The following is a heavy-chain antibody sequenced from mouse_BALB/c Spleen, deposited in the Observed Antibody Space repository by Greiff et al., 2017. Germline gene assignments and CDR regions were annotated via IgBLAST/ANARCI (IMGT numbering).Heavy chain of an antibody. Sequence: EVQGVESGGGLVQPGGSRKLSCAASGFTFSSFGMHWVRQAPEKGLEWVAYISSGSSTIYYADTVKGRFTISRDNPKNTLFLQMTSLRSEDTAMYYCARGGDYGGFAYWGQGTLVTVSA. V-gene: IGHV5-17*02. D-gene: IGHD2-4*01. CDR2: ISSGSSTI. CDR1: GFTFSSFG. J-gene: IGHJ3*01. CDR3: ARGGDYGGFAY.